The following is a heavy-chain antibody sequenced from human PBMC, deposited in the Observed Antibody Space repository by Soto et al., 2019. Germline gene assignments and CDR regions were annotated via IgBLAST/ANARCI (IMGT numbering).Heavy chain of an antibody. D-gene: IGHD2-2*01. CDR3: ARDLGYCSSTSCYSLGY. Sequence: PGGSLRLSCAASGFTFTSHAMHWVRQTPGKGLEWVAAISYNEIDKKYASSVKGRFTVSRDNVKNTLSLQMNSLRAEDTAVYYCARDLGYCSSTSCYSLGYWGQGTMVTVSS. V-gene: IGHV3-30*03. J-gene: IGHJ4*02. CDR1: GFTFTSHA. CDR2: ISYNEIDK.